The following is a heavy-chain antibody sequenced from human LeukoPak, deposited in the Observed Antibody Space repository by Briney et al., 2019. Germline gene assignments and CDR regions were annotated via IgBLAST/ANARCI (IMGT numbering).Heavy chain of an antibody. CDR3: ARDPRAVGYFDL. Sequence: GGSLRLSCAASGFTFSNYAMNWVRQAPGKGLEWVSGIIGSGGDTYSADSVKGRFTISRDNAKNSLYLQMNSLRAEDTAVYYCARDPRAVGYFDLWGRGTLVTVSS. J-gene: IGHJ2*01. CDR2: IIGSGGDT. V-gene: IGHV3-21*01. CDR1: GFTFSNYA. D-gene: IGHD2-2*01.